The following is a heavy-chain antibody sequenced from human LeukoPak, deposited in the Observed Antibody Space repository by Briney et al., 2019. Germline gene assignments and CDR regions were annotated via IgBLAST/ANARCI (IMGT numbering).Heavy chain of an antibody. V-gene: IGHV3-73*01. Sequence: GGSLRLSCAASGFTFSGSPILWVRQASGKGLEWVGRIRSKADNYATAYAASVQGKCTISRDDSKSTAYLQLNSLKTEDTAVYYCTQSNYWGQGALVTVSS. CDR3: TQSNY. CDR2: IRSKADNYAT. J-gene: IGHJ4*02. CDR1: GFTFSGSP.